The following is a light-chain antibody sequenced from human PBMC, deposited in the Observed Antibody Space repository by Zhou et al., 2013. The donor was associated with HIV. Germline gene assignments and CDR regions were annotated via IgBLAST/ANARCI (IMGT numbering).Light chain of an antibody. CDR2: DVS. V-gene: IGKV1-33*01. J-gene: IGKJ3*01. CDR1: QSISSW. CDR3: QQYGNLPPFT. Sequence: DIQMTQSPSTLSASVGDRVTITCRASQSISSWLAWYQQRPGKAPKLLISDVSNLETGVSSRFSGSASGTDFTFTISSLQPEDVATYYCQQYGNLPPFTFGPGTKVDFK.